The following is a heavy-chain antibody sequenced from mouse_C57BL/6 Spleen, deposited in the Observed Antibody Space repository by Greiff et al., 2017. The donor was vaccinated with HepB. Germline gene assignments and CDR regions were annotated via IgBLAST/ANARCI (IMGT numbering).Heavy chain of an antibody. CDR2: IDPSDSYT. CDR1: GYTFTSYW. J-gene: IGHJ3*01. D-gene: IGHD2-4*01. CDR3: ASQGDYDGFAY. V-gene: IGHV1-59*01. Sequence: VQLQQPGAELVRPGTSVKLSCKASGYTFTSYWMHWVKQRPGQGLEWIGVIDPSDSYTNYNQKFKGKATVTVDTSSSTAYMQLSSLTSEDSAVYYCASQGDYDGFAYWGQGTLVTVSA.